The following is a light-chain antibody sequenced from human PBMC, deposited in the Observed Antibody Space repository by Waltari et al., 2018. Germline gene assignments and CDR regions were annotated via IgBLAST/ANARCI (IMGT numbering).Light chain of an antibody. CDR2: LGS. V-gene: IGKV2-28*01. CDR1: QSLLHSNGYNY. CDR3: MQALQTPWT. Sequence: DIVMTQSPLSLPVTPGEPASISCRSSQSLLHSNGYNYLDWYLQNPWQSPQLLIYLGSNRASGVPDRFSGSGSGTDFTLKISRVEAEDVGVYYCMQALQTPWTFGQGTKVEIK. J-gene: IGKJ1*01.